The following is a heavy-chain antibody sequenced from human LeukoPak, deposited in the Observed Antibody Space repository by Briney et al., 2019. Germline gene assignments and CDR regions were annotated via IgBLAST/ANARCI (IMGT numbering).Heavy chain of an antibody. D-gene: IGHD2-15*01. Sequence: SETLSLTCTVSGGSISSYYWSWIRQPPGKGLEWIGYIYYSGSNNYNPSLKSRVTISVDTSKNQFSLKLSSVTAADTAVYYCARARRFLCSGGSCYSNDAFDIWGQGTMVTVSS. CDR1: GGSISSYY. CDR3: ARARRFLCSGGSCYSNDAFDI. J-gene: IGHJ3*02. CDR2: IYYSGSN. V-gene: IGHV4-59*01.